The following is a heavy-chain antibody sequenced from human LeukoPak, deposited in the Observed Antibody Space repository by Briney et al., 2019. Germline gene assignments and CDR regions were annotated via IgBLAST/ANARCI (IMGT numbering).Heavy chain of an antibody. Sequence: PGGSLRLSCAASGFTFSSYSMNWVRQAPGKGLEWVSYISSSSSTIYYADSVKGRFTISRDNSKNTLYLQMNSLRAEDTAVYYCARADGYNQPHFDYWGQGTLVTVSS. CDR2: ISSSSSTI. CDR1: GFTFSSYS. CDR3: ARADGYNQPHFDY. V-gene: IGHV3-48*01. J-gene: IGHJ4*02. D-gene: IGHD5-24*01.